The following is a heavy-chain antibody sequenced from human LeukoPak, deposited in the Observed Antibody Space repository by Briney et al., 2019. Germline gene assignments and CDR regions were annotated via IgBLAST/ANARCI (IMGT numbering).Heavy chain of an antibody. V-gene: IGHV4-30-4*08. CDR1: GGSISSGDYY. D-gene: IGHD6-13*01. Sequence: SQTLSLTCTVSGGSISSGDYYWSWIRQPPGKGLEWIGYIYYSGSTYYNPSLKSRVTISVDTSKNQFSLKLSSVTAADTAVYYCARGIAAAGPVDYWGQGTLVTVSS. J-gene: IGHJ4*02. CDR2: IYYSGST. CDR3: ARGIAAAGPVDY.